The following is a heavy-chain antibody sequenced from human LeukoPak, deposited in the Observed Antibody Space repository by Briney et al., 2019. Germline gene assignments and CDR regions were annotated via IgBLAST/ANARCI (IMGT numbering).Heavy chain of an antibody. J-gene: IGHJ4*02. V-gene: IGHV1-2*02. CDR1: GYTFTGYY. Sequence: ASVKVSCKASGYTFTGYYMHWVRQAPGQGLEWMGWINPNSGGTNYAQKFQGRVTMTRDTSISTAYMELSRLRSDDTAVYYCARDSRRGGAATSYFDYWGQGTLVTVSS. D-gene: IGHD2-15*01. CDR2: INPNSGGT. CDR3: ARDSRRGGAATSYFDY.